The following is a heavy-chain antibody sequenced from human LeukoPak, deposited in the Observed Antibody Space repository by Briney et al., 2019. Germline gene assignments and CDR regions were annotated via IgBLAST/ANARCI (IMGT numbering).Heavy chain of an antibody. CDR2: ISHDGSNT. D-gene: IGHD5-12*01. Sequence: PGRSLRLSCAASGFTFSRSAVHWVRQAPGKGLEWVAVISHDGSNTDYTDSVKGRFTISRDNSKNTLYLQMNSLRAEDTAVYYCAKEMKPWMHFDYWGQGTLVTVPS. J-gene: IGHJ4*02. CDR1: GFTFSRSA. CDR3: AKEMKPWMHFDY. V-gene: IGHV3-30*18.